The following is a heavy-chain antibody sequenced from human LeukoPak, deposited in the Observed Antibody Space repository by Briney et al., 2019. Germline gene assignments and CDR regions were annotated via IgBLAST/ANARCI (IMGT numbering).Heavy chain of an antibody. D-gene: IGHD3-10*01. V-gene: IGHV3-11*04. Sequence: TGGSLRLSXAASGFTFSDYYMSWIRQAPGKGLEWVSYISSSGSTIYYADSVKGRFTISRDNAKNSLYLQMNSLRAEDTAVYYCARYGTMVRGVILNWFDPWGQGTLVTVSS. CDR1: GFTFSDYY. CDR2: ISSSGSTI. J-gene: IGHJ5*02. CDR3: ARYGTMVRGVILNWFDP.